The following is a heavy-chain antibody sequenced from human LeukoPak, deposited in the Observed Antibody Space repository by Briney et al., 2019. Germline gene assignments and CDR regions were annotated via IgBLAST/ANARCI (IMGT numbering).Heavy chain of an antibody. CDR2: INHSGST. V-gene: IGHV4-39*07. CDR1: GGSISSISYY. CDR3: ARGTPDIVVVPAATNYYYYGMDV. Sequence: SETLSLTCTISGGSISSISYYWGWIRQPPGKGLEWIGEINHSGSTNYNPSLKSRVTISVDTSKNQFSLKLSSVTAADTAVYYCARGTPDIVVVPAATNYYYYGMDVWGQGTTVTVSS. J-gene: IGHJ6*02. D-gene: IGHD2-2*01.